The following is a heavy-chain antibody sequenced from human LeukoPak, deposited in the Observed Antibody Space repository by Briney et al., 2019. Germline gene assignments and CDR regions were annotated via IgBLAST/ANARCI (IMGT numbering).Heavy chain of an antibody. J-gene: IGHJ4*02. D-gene: IGHD6-19*01. V-gene: IGHV3-74*01. CDR1: GFTFSSCW. Sequence: GGSLRLSCAASGFTFSSCWMHWVRQAPGKGLVWVSRINSDGSSTSYADPVKGRFTISRDNAKNTLYLQMNSPRAEDTGVYYCARDQVSSGWFGGGIDYWGQGTLVTVSS. CDR3: ARDQVSSGWFGGGIDY. CDR2: INSDGSST.